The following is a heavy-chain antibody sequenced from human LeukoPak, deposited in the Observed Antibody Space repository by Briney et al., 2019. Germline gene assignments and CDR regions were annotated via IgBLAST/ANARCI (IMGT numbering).Heavy chain of an antibody. CDR2: ISNTGSYT. V-gene: IGHV3-11*06. D-gene: IGHD3-22*01. CDR3: AKVGSSGYYPDY. Sequence: GGSLRLSCAASGFSFSDDYMSWIRQAPGQGLDWASCISNTGSYTNYAASVRGRFTISRDNAKNSLYLQMNSLRAEDMAVYYCAKVGSSGYYPDYWGQGTLVTVSS. CDR1: GFSFSDDY. J-gene: IGHJ4*02.